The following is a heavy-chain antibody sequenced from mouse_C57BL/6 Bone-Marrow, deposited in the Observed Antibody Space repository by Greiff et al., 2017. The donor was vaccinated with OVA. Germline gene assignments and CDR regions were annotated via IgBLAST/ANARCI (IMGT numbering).Heavy chain of an antibody. V-gene: IGHV1-81*01. J-gene: IGHJ4*01. Sequence: VKLVESGAELARPGASVKLSCKASGYTFTSYGISWVKQRTGQGLEWIGEIYPRSGNTYYNAKFKGKTTLTADKSSSTAYMELRSLTSEDSAFYFCARWGDCWGQGTSGTVSS. CDR3: ARWGDC. CDR1: GYTFTSYG. CDR2: IYPRSGNT.